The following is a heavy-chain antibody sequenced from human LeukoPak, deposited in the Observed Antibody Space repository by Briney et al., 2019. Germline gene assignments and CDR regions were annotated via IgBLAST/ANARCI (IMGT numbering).Heavy chain of an antibody. J-gene: IGHJ6*03. CDR3: ARGYSSGWYADYYYYMDV. Sequence: GGPLRLSCAASGFTFSSYWMSWVRQAPGKGLEWVANIKQDGSEKYYVDSVKGRFTISRDNAKNSLYLQMNSLRAEDTAVYYCARGYSSGWYADYYYYMDVWGKGTTVTISS. CDR1: GFTFSSYW. V-gene: IGHV3-7*01. CDR2: IKQDGSEK. D-gene: IGHD6-19*01.